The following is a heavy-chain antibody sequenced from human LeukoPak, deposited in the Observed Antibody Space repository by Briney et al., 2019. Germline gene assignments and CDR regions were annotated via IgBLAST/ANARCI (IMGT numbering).Heavy chain of an antibody. Sequence: ASVKVSCKASGYTFRNYGVTWVRQAPGRGLEWMGWISAYNGDTHYAQNLQGRVTMTTDTSTSTAYMELRSLRSDDTAVYYCARDPTNTSGYYAFFDYWGQGTLVTVSS. D-gene: IGHD3-22*01. CDR1: GYTFRNYG. J-gene: IGHJ4*02. CDR2: ISAYNGDT. V-gene: IGHV1-18*01. CDR3: ARDPTNTSGYYAFFDY.